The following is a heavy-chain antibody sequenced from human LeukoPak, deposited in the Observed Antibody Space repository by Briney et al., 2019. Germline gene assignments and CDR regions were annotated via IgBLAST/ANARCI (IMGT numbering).Heavy chain of an antibody. Sequence: ASVKVSCKASGYTLTSYGISWVRQAPGQGLEWMGWISGYNGNTNYAQKVQGRVTMTTDTSTSTAYTKLRSLRSDDTAVYYCARGVWSGDSYFQHWGQGTLVFVSS. CDR3: ARGVWSGDSYFQH. CDR2: ISGYNGNT. V-gene: IGHV1-18*01. CDR1: GYTLTSYG. J-gene: IGHJ1*01. D-gene: IGHD3-3*01.